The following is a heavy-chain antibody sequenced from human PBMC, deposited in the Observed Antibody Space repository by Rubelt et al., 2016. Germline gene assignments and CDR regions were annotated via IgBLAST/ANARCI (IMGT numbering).Heavy chain of an antibody. CDR2: IWFDGRKK. D-gene: IGHD3-10*01. Sequence: QVHLVESGGGVVQPGGSLRLSCAASGFTFNTYAMHWVRQAPGKGLEWVAVIWFDGRKKFYADSVKGRFTISRENAKNSLYLQMNSLRAEDTAVYYCARVRSGYYMDVWGKGTTVTVSS. J-gene: IGHJ6*03. V-gene: IGHV3-33*01. CDR3: ARVRSGYYMDV. CDR1: GFTFNTYA.